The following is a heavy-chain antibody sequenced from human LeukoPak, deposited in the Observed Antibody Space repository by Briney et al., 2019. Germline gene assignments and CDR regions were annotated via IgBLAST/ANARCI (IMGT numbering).Heavy chain of an antibody. V-gene: IGHV3-9*01. CDR1: GFTFDDYA. CDR2: ISWNSGSI. CDR3: ARDPKGQQWLVLDAFDI. D-gene: IGHD6-19*01. Sequence: PGRSLRLSCAASGFTFDDYAMHWVRQAPGKGLEWVSGISWNSGSIGYADSVKGRFTISRDNAKNTLYLQMNSLRAEDTAVYYCARDPKGQQWLVLDAFDIWGQGTMVTVSS. J-gene: IGHJ3*02.